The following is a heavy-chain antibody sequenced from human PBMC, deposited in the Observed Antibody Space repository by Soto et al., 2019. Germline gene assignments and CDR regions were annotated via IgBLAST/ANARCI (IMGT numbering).Heavy chain of an antibody. V-gene: IGHV4-4*02. CDR3: ARGDRSSWFYYGMDV. J-gene: IGHJ6*02. Sequence: QVQLQESGPGLVKPSGTLSLTCAVSGGSISSSNWWSWVRQPPGKGLEWIGEIYHSGSTNYNPSLKNRVTISVDKSKNQFSLNLSSVTAAVTAVYYCARGDRSSWFYYGMDVWGQGTTVTVSS. D-gene: IGHD6-13*01. CDR2: IYHSGST. CDR1: GGSISSSNW.